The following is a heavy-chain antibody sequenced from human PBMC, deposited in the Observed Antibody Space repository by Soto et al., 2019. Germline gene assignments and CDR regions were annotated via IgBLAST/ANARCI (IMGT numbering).Heavy chain of an antibody. D-gene: IGHD6-13*01. Sequence: QLQLQESGPGLVKPSETLSLTCTVSGGSISSSSYYWGWIRQPPGKGLEWIGSIYYSGSTYYNPSLKSRVTISVDTSKNQFSLKLSSVTAADTAVYYCARHRGIAAAGTGHDAFDIWGQGTMVTVSS. J-gene: IGHJ3*02. CDR3: ARHRGIAAAGTGHDAFDI. CDR1: GGSISSSSYY. V-gene: IGHV4-39*01. CDR2: IYYSGST.